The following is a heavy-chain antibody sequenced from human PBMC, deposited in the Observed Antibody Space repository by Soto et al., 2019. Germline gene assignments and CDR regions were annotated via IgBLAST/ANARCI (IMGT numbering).Heavy chain of an antibody. V-gene: IGHV3-7*03. CDR2: INKNGGEK. Sequence: EVQLVESGGGLVQPGGSLRLSCAASGFTFSSYSMSWVRQAPGKGLEWVANINKNGGEKYYVDSVKGRFTISRDNAKNSLYLQTNSLRAEDTAVYYCARPWDTAMVSTWNYRAQGTLVTVSS. D-gene: IGHD5-18*01. J-gene: IGHJ4*02. CDR1: GFTFSSYS. CDR3: ARPWDTAMVSTWNY.